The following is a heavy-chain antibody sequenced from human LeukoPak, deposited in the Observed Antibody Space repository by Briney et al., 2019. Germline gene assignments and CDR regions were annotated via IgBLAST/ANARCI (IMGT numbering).Heavy chain of an antibody. V-gene: IGHV4-59*08. Sequence: SETLSLTCTVSGGSISSHYWSWIRQPPGKGLEWIGYMYYSGSTRYNPSLKSRVTISVDTSKNQFSLRLSSVTAADTAVYYCARHLDYYGSGTYEFWGQGTLVTVSS. CDR2: MYYSGST. CDR3: ARHLDYYGSGTYEF. CDR1: GGSISSHY. D-gene: IGHD3-10*01. J-gene: IGHJ4*02.